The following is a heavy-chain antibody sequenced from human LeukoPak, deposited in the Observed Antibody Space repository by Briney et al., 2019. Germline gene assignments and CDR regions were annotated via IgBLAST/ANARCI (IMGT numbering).Heavy chain of an antibody. Sequence: GGSLRLSCAASGFTFSSYWMHWVRQAPGKGLVWVSRINSDGSSTNYADSVKGRFTISRDNAKNTLYLQMNSLRVEDTAVYYCARGCCDSSGKNFDYWGQGTLVTVSS. J-gene: IGHJ4*02. CDR1: GFTFSSYW. D-gene: IGHD3-22*01. V-gene: IGHV3-74*01. CDR2: INSDGSST. CDR3: ARGCCDSSGKNFDY.